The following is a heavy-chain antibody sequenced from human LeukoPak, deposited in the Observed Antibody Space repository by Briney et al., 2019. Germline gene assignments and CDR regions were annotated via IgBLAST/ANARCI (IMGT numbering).Heavy chain of an antibody. J-gene: IGHJ4*02. D-gene: IGHD2-2*01. CDR3: ARGSAALYYFDF. CDR1: GFTFSSYG. Sequence: GGSLRLSCAASGFTFSSYGMHWVRQAPGKGLEWVALIWYDGSDIYYADSVKGRFIISRDNSKNTLYLQMNALRAEDTAVYYCARGSAALYYFDFWGQGTLVTVSS. CDR2: IWYDGSDI. V-gene: IGHV3-33*01.